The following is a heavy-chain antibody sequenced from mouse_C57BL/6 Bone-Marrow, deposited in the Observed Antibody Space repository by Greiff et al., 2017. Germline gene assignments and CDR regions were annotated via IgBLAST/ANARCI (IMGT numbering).Heavy chain of an antibody. CDR1: GFTFSSYG. CDR3: ARRGYGSSSLYYFAY. D-gene: IGHD1-1*01. V-gene: IGHV5-6*01. Sequence: EVQLVESGGDLVKPGGSLKLSCAASGFTFSSYGMSWVRQTPDKRLEWVATISSGGSYTYYPDSVKGRFTLSRNNAKNTLYLQMSSLKSEDTAMYYCARRGYGSSSLYYFAYWGQGTTLTVSS. J-gene: IGHJ2*01. CDR2: ISSGGSYT.